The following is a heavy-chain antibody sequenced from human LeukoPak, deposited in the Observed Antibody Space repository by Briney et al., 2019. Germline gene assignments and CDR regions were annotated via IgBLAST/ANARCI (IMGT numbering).Heavy chain of an antibody. Sequence: SETLSLTCAVSGGSISSSNWWSWVRQPPGKGLEWIGEIYHSGSTNYNPSLKSRVTISVDKSKNQFSLKLSSVTAADTAVYYCARSVAAAAGLDCYYYYGMDVWGQGTTVTVSS. V-gene: IGHV4-4*02. CDR1: GGSISSSNW. J-gene: IGHJ6*02. CDR2: IYHSGST. D-gene: IGHD6-13*01. CDR3: ARSVAAAAGLDCYYYYGMDV.